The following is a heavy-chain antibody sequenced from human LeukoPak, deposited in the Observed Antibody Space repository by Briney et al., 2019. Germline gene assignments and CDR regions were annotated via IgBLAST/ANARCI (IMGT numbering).Heavy chain of an antibody. D-gene: IGHD6-6*01. V-gene: IGHV3-66*04. CDR3: ASHPPEYGSPHGMDV. CDR1: GFTVSSNY. CDR2: IYSDGST. Sequence: GGSLRLSCAASGFTVSSNYMSWVRQTPGKGLEWVSVIYSDGSTYYADSVKDRLTISRDNSKNTLYLQMKSLRVEDTAVYYCASHPPEYGSPHGMDVWGQGTTVTVFS. J-gene: IGHJ6*02.